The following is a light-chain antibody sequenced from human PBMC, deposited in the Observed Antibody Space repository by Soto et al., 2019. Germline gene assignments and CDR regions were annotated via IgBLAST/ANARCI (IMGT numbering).Light chain of an antibody. CDR1: SSEVGGYNY. V-gene: IGLV2-8*01. J-gene: IGLJ3*02. CDR3: SSYVGSNRGV. Sequence: HSVLTQPPSASGSPGQSVTISCTGSSSEVGGYNYVSWYQHHPGKAPRLMIYEVNKRPSGVPDRFSGSKSGNTASLTVSGLQAEDEADYYFSSYVGSNRGVFGGGTKLTVL. CDR2: EVN.